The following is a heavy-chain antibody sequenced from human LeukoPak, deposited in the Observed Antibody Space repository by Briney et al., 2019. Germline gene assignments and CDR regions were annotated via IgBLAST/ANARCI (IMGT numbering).Heavy chain of an antibody. D-gene: IGHD3-10*01. CDR2: ISAYNGNT. V-gene: IGHV1-18*01. CDR3: AGAFSGRHPFEL. Sequence: ASVKVSCKASGYTFTSYGISWVRQAPGQGLEWMGWISAYNGNTNYAQKLQGRVTMTTDTSTSTAYMELRSLRSDDTAVYYCAGAFSGRHPFELWGQGTLVTVSS. J-gene: IGHJ4*02. CDR1: GYTFTSYG.